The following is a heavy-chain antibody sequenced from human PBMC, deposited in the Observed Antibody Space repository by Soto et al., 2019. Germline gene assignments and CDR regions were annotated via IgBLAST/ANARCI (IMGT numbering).Heavy chain of an antibody. V-gene: IGHV4-31*03. CDR3: ARDRDGYNYLDY. CDR2: IYYSGST. D-gene: IGHD5-12*01. J-gene: IGHJ4*02. Sequence: PSETLSLTCTVSGGSISSGGYYWSWIRQHPGKGLEWIGYIYYSGSTYYNPSLKSRVTISVDTSKNQFSLKLSSVTAADTAVYYCARDRDGYNYLDYWGQGTLVTVSS. CDR1: GGSISSGGYY.